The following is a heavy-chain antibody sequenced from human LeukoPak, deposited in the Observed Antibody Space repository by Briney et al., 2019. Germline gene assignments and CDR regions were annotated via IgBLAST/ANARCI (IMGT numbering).Heavy chain of an antibody. J-gene: IGHJ4*02. CDR2: ISSGSVNI. D-gene: IGHD5-18*01. CDR3: ARGQLWSDY. CDR1: GFIFSDYS. V-gene: IGHV3-21*05. Sequence: GGSLRLSCAASGFIFSDYSMSWVRQAPGKGLEWVSYISSGSVNIYYADSVKGRFTISRDNAKNSLYLQMDSLRAEDTAVYYCARGQLWSDYWGQGTLVTVSS.